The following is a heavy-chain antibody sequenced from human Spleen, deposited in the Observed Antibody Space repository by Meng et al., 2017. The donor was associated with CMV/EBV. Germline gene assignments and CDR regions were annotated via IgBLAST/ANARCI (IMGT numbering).Heavy chain of an antibody. V-gene: IGHV3-23*01. J-gene: IGHJ4*02. D-gene: IGHD2-2*02. CDR1: VFTFTNYA. Sequence: GGSLRLSCSTSVFTFTNYAMSWVRQAPGRGLEWVSGISGSGSNTFHADSVKGRFTISRDNSKNTLYLQMNSLRAEDTAVYYCARAGLGYCSVTSCYNDYWGQGTLVTVSS. CDR3: ARAGLGYCSVTSCYNDY. CDR2: ISGSGSNT.